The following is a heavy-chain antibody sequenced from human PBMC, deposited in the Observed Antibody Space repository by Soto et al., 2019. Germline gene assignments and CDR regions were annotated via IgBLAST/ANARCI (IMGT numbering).Heavy chain of an antibody. CDR1: GNTFARHG. CDR3: ARVDPRGVAVVRDY. Sequence: QVLLVQSGPEVKKPGAAVKVSCKASGNTFARHGFSWVRQAPGQGLEWMGWIRGFNGQTNYALKLQGRVTLTTDTSTSSAYMELRSMRSGDTVVYFCARVDPRGVAVVRDYWGQGTLDTVSS. J-gene: IGHJ4*02. D-gene: IGHD3-10*01. CDR2: IRGFNGQT. V-gene: IGHV1-18*01.